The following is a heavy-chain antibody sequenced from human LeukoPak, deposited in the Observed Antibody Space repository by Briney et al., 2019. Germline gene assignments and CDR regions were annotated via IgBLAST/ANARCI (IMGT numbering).Heavy chain of an antibody. J-gene: IGHJ4*02. D-gene: IGHD3-3*01. V-gene: IGHV4-39*01. CDR1: GGSISSYY. CDR2: IYYSGST. CDR3: ARLKSKPYYDFWSGYYQLDY. Sequence: KPSETLSLTCTVSGGSISSYYWSWIRQPPGKGLEWIGSIYYSGSTYYNPSLKSRVTISVDTSKNQFSLKLSSVTVADTAVYYCARLKSKPYYDFWSGYYQLDYWGQGTLVTVSS.